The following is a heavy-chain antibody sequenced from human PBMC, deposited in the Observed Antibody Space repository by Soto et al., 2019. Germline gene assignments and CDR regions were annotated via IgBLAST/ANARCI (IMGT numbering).Heavy chain of an antibody. CDR1: GYTFTSYY. CDR2: INPSGGST. D-gene: IGHD3-22*01. Sequence: GASVKVSCKASGYTFTSYYMHWVRQAPGQGLEWMGIINPSGGSTSYAQKFQGRVTMTRDTSTSTVYMELSSLRSEDTAVYYCARNFEYYYYSSGYSVPQYYFDYWGQGTLVTVSS. V-gene: IGHV1-46*01. CDR3: ARNFEYYYYSSGYSVPQYYFDY. J-gene: IGHJ4*02.